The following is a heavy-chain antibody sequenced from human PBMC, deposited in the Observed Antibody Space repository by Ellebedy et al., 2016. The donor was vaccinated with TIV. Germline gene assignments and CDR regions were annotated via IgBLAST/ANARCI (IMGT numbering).Heavy chain of an antibody. J-gene: IGHJ6*02. D-gene: IGHD5-24*01. CDR3: ARGRDGYNTYYYYGMDV. CDR2: IIPIFGTA. CDR1: GGTFSSYA. Sequence: AASVQVSCKASGGTFSSYAISWVRQAPGQGLEWMGGIIPIFGTANYAPKFQGRVTITADESTSTAYMELSSLRSEDTAVYYCARGRDGYNTYYYYGMDVWGQGTTVTVSS. V-gene: IGHV1-69*13.